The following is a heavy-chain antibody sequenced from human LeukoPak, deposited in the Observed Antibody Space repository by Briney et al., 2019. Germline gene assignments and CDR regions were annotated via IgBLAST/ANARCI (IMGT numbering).Heavy chain of an antibody. J-gene: IGHJ6*03. CDR2: INHSGIT. CDR1: AGSFSDYY. CDR3: ARRLQSASQYMDV. D-gene: IGHD5-24*01. V-gene: IGHV4-34*01. Sequence: PSETLSLTCAVYAGSFSDYYWSWIRQPPGKGLEWTGEINHSGITNYNPSLKSRVSISVDTSKNQFSLKLSSVTAADTAVYYCARRLQSASQYMDVWGKGTTVTVSS.